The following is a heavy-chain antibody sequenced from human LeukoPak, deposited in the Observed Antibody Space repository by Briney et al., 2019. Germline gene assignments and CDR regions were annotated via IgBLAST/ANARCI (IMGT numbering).Heavy chain of an antibody. CDR3: ARDLHYGSGSL. D-gene: IGHD3-10*01. J-gene: IGHJ4*02. Sequence: GGSLRLSCVASGFTFSSYWMSWVRQAPGKGLEWVANIKQDGSEKYYVDSVKGRFTISRDNAKNSLYLQMNSLRAEDTAVYYCARDLHYGSGSLWGQGTLVTVSS. CDR2: IKQDGSEK. CDR1: GFTFSSYW. V-gene: IGHV3-7*01.